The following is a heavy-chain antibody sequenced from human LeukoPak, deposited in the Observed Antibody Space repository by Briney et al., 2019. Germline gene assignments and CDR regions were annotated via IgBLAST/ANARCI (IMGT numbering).Heavy chain of an antibody. Sequence: GGSLRLSCAASGFTFSSCAMSWVRQAPGKGLEWVSAISGSGGSTYYADSVKGRFTISRDNSKNTLYLQMNSLRAEDTAVYYCVMVAASVDWFDPWGQGTLVTVSS. J-gene: IGHJ5*02. CDR2: ISGSGGST. CDR3: VMVAASVDWFDP. D-gene: IGHD2-15*01. V-gene: IGHV3-23*01. CDR1: GFTFSSCA.